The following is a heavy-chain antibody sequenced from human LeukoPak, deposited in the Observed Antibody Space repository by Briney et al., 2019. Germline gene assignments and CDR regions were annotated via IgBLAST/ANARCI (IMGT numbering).Heavy chain of an antibody. J-gene: IGHJ5*02. D-gene: IGHD3-3*01. CDR2: INHSGST. Sequence: SETLSLTCAVYGGSFSGYYWSWIRQPPGKGLEWIGEINHSGSTNYNPSLKSRVTISVDTSKDQFSLKLSSVTAADTAVYYCARGGSATYYDFWSGPNWFDPWGQGTLVTVSS. CDR3: ARGGSATYYDFWSGPNWFDP. CDR1: GGSFSGYY. V-gene: IGHV4-34*01.